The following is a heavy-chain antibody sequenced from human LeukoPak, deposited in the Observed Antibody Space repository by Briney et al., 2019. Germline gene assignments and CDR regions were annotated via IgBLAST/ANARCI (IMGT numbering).Heavy chain of an antibody. D-gene: IGHD5-24*01. J-gene: IGHJ4*02. CDR3: AKLLGTATTYDS. V-gene: IGHV3-7*01. CDR1: GFTFRGNW. CDR2: INPDGSQK. Sequence: PGGSLRLSCAASGFTFRGNWMSWVRQAPGKGLEWVASINPDGSQKLYVASVKGRFTISRDNTKSSLYLQMNSLGAEDTAMYYCAKLLGTATTYDSWGQGTRVTVSS.